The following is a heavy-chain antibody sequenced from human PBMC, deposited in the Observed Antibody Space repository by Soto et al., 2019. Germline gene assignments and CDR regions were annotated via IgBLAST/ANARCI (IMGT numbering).Heavy chain of an antibody. V-gene: IGHV1-69*02. CDR3: ATGGVGMAFFDY. CDR2: IIPILGIA. Sequence: QVQLVQSGAEVKKPGSSVKVSCKASGGTFSSYTISWVRQAPGQGLEWMGRIIPILGIANYAQKFQGRVTITADKATSTAYIELSSLRSEDTAVYYGATGGVGMAFFDYLGQGTLVPVSS. J-gene: IGHJ4*02. D-gene: IGHD2-8*01. CDR1: GGTFSSYT.